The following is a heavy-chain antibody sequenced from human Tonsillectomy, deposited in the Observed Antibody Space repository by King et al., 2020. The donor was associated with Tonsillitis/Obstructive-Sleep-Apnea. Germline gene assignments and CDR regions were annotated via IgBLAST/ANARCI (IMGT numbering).Heavy chain of an antibody. CDR2: VYHSGNT. Sequence: QLQESGPGLVKPSGTLSLTCVVSGGSMNNSNWWSWGRQSPGKGLEWIGEVYHSGNTNYNPSLKSRVTVSIDKSKNRFSLNLRSMTAADTATYFCARGAYSRTSLIGWFDPGGQGTLVTVSS. J-gene: IGHJ5*02. V-gene: IGHV4-4*02. D-gene: IGHD6-6*01. CDR3: ARGAYSRTSLIGWFDP. CDR1: GGSMNNSNW.